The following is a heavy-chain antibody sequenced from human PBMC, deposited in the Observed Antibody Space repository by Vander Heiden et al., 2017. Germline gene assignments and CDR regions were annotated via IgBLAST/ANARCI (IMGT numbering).Heavy chain of an antibody. J-gene: IGHJ3*02. CDR3: AKMASGAQPFYDPFDI. Sequence: EVQMVESGGGLVQPGRSLRLSCEASGFTFDDYAMHWVRQTPGKGLEWVSGISWNGDYIAYAHSVKGRFTISRANAKSSLYLQMNSLRVDDTALYFCAKMASGAQPFYDPFDIWGQGTMVTVSS. D-gene: IGHD2-15*01. CDR1: GFTFDDYA. V-gene: IGHV3-9*01. CDR2: ISWNGDYI.